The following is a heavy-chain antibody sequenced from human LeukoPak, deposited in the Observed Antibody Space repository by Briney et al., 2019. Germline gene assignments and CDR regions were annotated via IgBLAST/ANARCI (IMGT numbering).Heavy chain of an antibody. V-gene: IGHV4-34*01. CDR3: ARAMIVVIITTPGYFDL. D-gene: IGHD3-22*01. Sequence: PSETLSLTCAVYGGSFSGYYWSWIRQPPGKGLEWIGEINHSGSTNYNPSLKSRVTISIDTSKNQFSLKLSSVTAADTAVYYCARAMIVVIITTPGYFDLWGRGTLVTLSS. CDR1: GGSFSGYY. CDR2: INHSGST. J-gene: IGHJ2*01.